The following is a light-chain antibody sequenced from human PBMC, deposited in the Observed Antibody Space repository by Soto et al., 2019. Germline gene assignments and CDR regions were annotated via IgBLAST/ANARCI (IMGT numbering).Light chain of an antibody. J-gene: IGKJ5*01. CDR3: QQLNSYPIT. CDR2: WAS. V-gene: IGKV4-1*01. Sequence: DIVVTQSPDSQAVPLGERASINCKSIQSVLRSSNKKNYLGWYQXKQGQPPKLXIYWASTRESGVPDRYSGSGSGTDLTLTISSLKSEDFATYYCQQLNSYPITFGQGTRLDIK. CDR1: QSVLRSSNKKNY.